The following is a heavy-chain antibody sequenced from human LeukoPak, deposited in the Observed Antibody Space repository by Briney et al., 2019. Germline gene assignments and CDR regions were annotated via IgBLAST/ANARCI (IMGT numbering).Heavy chain of an antibody. J-gene: IGHJ4*02. V-gene: IGHV1-2*02. CDR3: DSSQVVVVIRVGY. CDR2: INPNSGDT. CDR1: VYTFTGYY. Sequence: ASVNVSCKSSVYTFTGYYMHCVPHAPAQGLEWMGWINPNSGDTNYAQKFQESVPMTRDTPIRTAYVALRRLRCDDTAVYYCDSSQVVVVIRVGYWGQGTLVTVSP. D-gene: IGHD3-22*01.